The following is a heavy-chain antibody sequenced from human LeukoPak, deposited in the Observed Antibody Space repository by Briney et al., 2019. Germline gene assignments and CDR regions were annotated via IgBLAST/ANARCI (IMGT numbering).Heavy chain of an antibody. CDR2: ISAYNGNT. Sequence: GASVKVSCKASGYTFTSYGISWVRQAPGQGLEWMGWISAYNGNTNYAQKLQGRVTMTTDTSTSTAYMELRSLRSDDTAVYYCARVPYSSGWYTINWFDPWGQGTLVTVSS. V-gene: IGHV1-18*01. CDR1: GYTFTSYG. CDR3: ARVPYSSGWYTINWFDP. D-gene: IGHD6-19*01. J-gene: IGHJ5*02.